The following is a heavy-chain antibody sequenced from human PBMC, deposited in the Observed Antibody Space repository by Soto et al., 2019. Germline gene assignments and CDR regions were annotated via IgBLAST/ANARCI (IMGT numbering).Heavy chain of an antibody. J-gene: IGHJ6*03. V-gene: IGHV3-7*01. CDR2: IKQDGSEK. D-gene: IGHD3-3*01. Sequence: GGSLRLSCAASGFTFSSYWMSWVRQAPGKGLEWVANIKQDGSEKYYVDSVKGRFTISRDNARNSLYLQMNSLRAEDTAVYYCARGSLEWLSRYYYMDVWGKGTTVTVSS. CDR3: ARGSLEWLSRYYYMDV. CDR1: GFTFSSYW.